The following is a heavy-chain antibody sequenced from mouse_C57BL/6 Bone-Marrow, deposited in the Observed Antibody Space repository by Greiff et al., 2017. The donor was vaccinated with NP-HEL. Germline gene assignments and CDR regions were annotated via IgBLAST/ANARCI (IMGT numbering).Heavy chain of an antibody. V-gene: IGHV1-11*01. CDR2: IYPVSGET. Sequence: QVQLQQSGAELASPGASVTLSCKASGYTFTDHIMNWVKKRPGQGLEWIGRIYPVSGETNYNQKFMGKATFSVDRSSSTVYMVLNSLTSEDPAVYYCGRKIYYDYDGPRPGFAYWGQGTLVTVSA. CDR1: GYTFTDHI. CDR3: GRKIYYDYDGPRPGFAY. J-gene: IGHJ3*01. D-gene: IGHD2-4*01.